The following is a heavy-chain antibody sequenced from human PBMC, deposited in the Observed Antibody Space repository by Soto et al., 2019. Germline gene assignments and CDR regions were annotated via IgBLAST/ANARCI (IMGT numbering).Heavy chain of an antibody. CDR2: ILPIFATA. CDR1: GGTFSSYA. Sequence: QVQLVQSGAEVKKPGSSVKVSCKASGGTFSSYAISWVRQAPGQGLEWMGGILPIFATADYAQKFQGRVTITADESTSTAYMELSSLRSEDTAVYYCARSITGTVSYYYGMDVWGQGTTVTVSS. D-gene: IGHD1-20*01. J-gene: IGHJ6*02. V-gene: IGHV1-69*12. CDR3: ARSITGTVSYYYGMDV.